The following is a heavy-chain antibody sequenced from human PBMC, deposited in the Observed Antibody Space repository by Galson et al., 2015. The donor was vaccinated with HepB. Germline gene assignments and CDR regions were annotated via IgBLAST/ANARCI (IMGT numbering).Heavy chain of an antibody. CDR1: GFLFSSYD. D-gene: IGHD3-10*01. CDR2: ISHDGGKP. V-gene: IGHV3-30*19. J-gene: IGHJ5*02. CDR3: VRGGSYYASGNFSPFDP. Sequence: SLRLSCATSGFLFSSYDLHWVRQAPGKGLEWVALISHDGGKPYYADFVKGRLTISRDISKNSVYLQMNNLRPDDTGVYYCVRGGSYYASGNFSPFDPWGQGTLVTVSS.